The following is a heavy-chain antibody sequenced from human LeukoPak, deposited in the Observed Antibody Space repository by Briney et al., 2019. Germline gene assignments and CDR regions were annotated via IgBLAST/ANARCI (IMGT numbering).Heavy chain of an antibody. CDR3: ARDPDSGGYSTFQL. J-gene: IGHJ1*01. CDR2: IKGDGSST. D-gene: IGHD3-22*01. CDR1: EFTFSYYW. Sequence: GGSLRLSCAASEFTFSYYWMHWVRQAPGKGLVWVSRIKGDGSSTTYADTVKGRFTISRDNAKKMLYLQMNSLRAEDTAVYYCARDPDSGGYSTFQLWGQGTLVTVS. V-gene: IGHV3-74*01.